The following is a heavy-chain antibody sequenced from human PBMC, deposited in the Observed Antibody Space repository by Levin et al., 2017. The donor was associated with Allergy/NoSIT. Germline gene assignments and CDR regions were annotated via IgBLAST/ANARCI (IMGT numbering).Heavy chain of an antibody. CDR1: GVSFSGYY. Sequence: SQTLSLTCAVYGVSFSGYYWSWIRQPPGKGLEWIGEINHSGSTNYNPSLKSRVTISVDTSKNQFSLKLSSVTAADTAVYYCARGRYSSSWYAYFQHWGQGTLVTVSS. CDR2: INHSGST. D-gene: IGHD6-13*01. J-gene: IGHJ1*01. V-gene: IGHV4-34*01. CDR3: ARGRYSSSWYAYFQH.